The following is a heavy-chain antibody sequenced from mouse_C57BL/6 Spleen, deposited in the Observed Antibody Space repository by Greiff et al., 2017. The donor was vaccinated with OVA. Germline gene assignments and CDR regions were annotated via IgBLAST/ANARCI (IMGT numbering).Heavy chain of an antibody. CDR1: GYSFTGYF. J-gene: IGHJ4*01. D-gene: IGHD1-1*01. CDR2: INPYNGDT. V-gene: IGHV1-20*01. Sequence: VQLQQSGPELVKPGDSVKISCKASGYSFTGYFMNWVMQSHGKSLEWIGRINPYNGDTFYNQKFKGKATLTVDKSSSTAHMELRSLTSEDSAVYYCARKSDYYGSSPYYAMYYWGQGTSVTVSS. CDR3: ARKSDYYGSSPYYAMYY.